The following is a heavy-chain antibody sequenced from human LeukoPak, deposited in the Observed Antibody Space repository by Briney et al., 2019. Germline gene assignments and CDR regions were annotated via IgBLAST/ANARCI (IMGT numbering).Heavy chain of an antibody. V-gene: IGHV3-53*01. Sequence: GGSLRLSCAASGFTLSSNYMSWVRQAPGKGLEWVSVIYSGGSTYYADSVKGRFTISRDNSKNTLYLQMNSLRAEDTAVYYCARGLLFGELFSYWGQGTLVTVSS. CDR2: IYSGGST. J-gene: IGHJ4*02. D-gene: IGHD3-10*02. CDR1: GFTLSSNY. CDR3: ARGLLFGELFSY.